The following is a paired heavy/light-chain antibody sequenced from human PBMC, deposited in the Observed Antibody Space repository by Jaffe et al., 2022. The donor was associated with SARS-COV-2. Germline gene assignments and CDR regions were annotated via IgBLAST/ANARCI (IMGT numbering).Light chain of an antibody. CDR3: QHYDNVPRGGVT. J-gene: IGKJ3*01. CDR1: QDINNY. V-gene: IGKV1-33*01. Sequence: DIQMTQSPSSLSASVGDRVTITCQASQDINNYLNWYQQKPGKAPKLLIYDASNLETGVPSRFSGSGSGTDFTFTISSLQAEDVATYYCQHYDNVPRGGVTFGPGTKLDFK. CDR2: DAS.
Heavy chain of an antibody. CDR1: GGTFSSFG. D-gene: IGHD1-26*01. V-gene: IGHV1-69*01. CDR3: ARGFGNYYGTFDI. Sequence: QLVQSGAEVKKPGSSVKVSCMASGGTFSSFGISWVRQAPGHGLEWMGGIIPIFGTTNYAQKFQGRVTVTADEYTSTAYMELSSLRSEDTAVYYCARGFGNYYGTFDIWGQGTRVTVAS. J-gene: IGHJ3*02. CDR2: IIPIFGTT.